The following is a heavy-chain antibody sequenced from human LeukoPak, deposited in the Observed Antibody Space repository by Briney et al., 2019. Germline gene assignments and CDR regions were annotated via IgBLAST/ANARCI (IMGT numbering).Heavy chain of an antibody. Sequence: ASVKVSCNASGYTFTGYYMHWVRQAPGQGLEWMGWINPNNGGTKYAQKFQGRVTMTRDTSISTAYMELTRLRSDDMAVYCCARDGWYISYMDVWGKGTTVTVSS. CDR1: GYTFTGYY. J-gene: IGHJ6*03. CDR2: INPNNGGT. CDR3: ARDGWYISYMDV. D-gene: IGHD6-19*01. V-gene: IGHV1-2*02.